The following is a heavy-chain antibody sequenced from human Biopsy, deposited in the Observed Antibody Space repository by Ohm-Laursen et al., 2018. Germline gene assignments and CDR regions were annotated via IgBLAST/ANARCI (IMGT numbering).Heavy chain of an antibody. Sequence: SLRLSCAASGFTFGHYAMNWVRQAPGKGLEWVSSISASSSYIYYADSVKGRFTVSRDNTKNTLYLQMNSLRAADTAIYFCATELLPPGVGGPWLDSWGQGTPVTVSS. J-gene: IGHJ5*01. CDR2: ISASSSYI. V-gene: IGHV3-21*06. CDR3: ATELLPPGVGGPWLDS. D-gene: IGHD3-10*01. CDR1: GFTFGHYA.